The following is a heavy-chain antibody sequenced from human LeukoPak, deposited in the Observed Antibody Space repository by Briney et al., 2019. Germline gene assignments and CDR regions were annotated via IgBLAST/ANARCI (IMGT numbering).Heavy chain of an antibody. J-gene: IGHJ4*02. Sequence: MTSETLSLSCTVSGGSISTYYWSWIRQPAGKGLEWIGRIYTRGSTNYNPSLKTRVTMSIDTSKNHFSLKLSSVTAADTAVYYCASTVAGIGYFDYWGQGTLVTVSS. D-gene: IGHD6-19*01. CDR1: GGSISTYY. V-gene: IGHV4-4*07. CDR2: IYTRGST. CDR3: ASTVAGIGYFDY.